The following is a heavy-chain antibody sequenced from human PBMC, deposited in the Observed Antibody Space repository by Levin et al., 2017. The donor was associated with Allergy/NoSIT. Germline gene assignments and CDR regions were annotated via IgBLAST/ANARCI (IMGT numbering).Heavy chain of an antibody. CDR2: IIPIFGTA. V-gene: IGHV1-69*13. J-gene: IGHJ4*02. CDR3: ARSRPYYDFWRNQEPYYFDY. D-gene: IGHD3-3*01. CDR1: GGTFSSYA. Sequence: SVKVSCKASGGTFSSYAISWVRQAPGQGLEWMGGIIPIFGTANYAQKFQGRVTITADESTSTAYMELSSLRSEDTAVYYCARSRPYYDFWRNQEPYYFDYWGQGTLVTVSS.